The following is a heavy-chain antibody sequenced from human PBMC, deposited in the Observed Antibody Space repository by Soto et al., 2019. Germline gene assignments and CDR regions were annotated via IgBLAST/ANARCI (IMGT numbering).Heavy chain of an antibody. D-gene: IGHD6-13*01. CDR3: ARARGIAAARDY. J-gene: IGHJ4*02. V-gene: IGHV4-59*01. CDR1: GGSISSYY. CDR2: IYYSGST. Sequence: PSETLSLTCTVSGGSISSYYWSWIRQPPGKGLEWIGYIYYSGSTNYNPSLKSRVTISVDTSKNQFSLKLSSVTAADTAVYYCARARGIAAARDYWGQGTLVTVSS.